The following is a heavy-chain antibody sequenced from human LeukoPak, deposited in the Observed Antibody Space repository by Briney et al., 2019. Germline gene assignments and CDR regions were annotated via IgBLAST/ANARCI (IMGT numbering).Heavy chain of an antibody. Sequence: ASVKVSCKASGYTFTSYGISWVRQAPGQGLEWMGWISAYNGNTNYAQKLQGRVTMTTDTSTSTAYMELRSLRSDDTAVYYCARARSPYSSSSPLSRTFDYWGQGTLVTVSS. CDR3: ARARSPYSSSSPLSRTFDY. D-gene: IGHD6-6*01. J-gene: IGHJ4*02. CDR1: GYTFTSYG. CDR2: ISAYNGNT. V-gene: IGHV1-18*01.